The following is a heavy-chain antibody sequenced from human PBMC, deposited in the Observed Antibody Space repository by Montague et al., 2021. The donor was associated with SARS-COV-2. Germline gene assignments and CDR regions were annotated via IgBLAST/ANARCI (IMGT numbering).Heavy chain of an antibody. V-gene: IGHV4-39*01. CDR1: GDSIGSSSYY. D-gene: IGHD3-22*01. Sequence: SETLSLTCTVSGDSIGSSSYYWGWIRQPPGKGLEGIGSIYHDGNTYYNPSLKTRVSLSIDERKNQFSLKFYSVTVADTAVYSCARCLKMGGSGYYYNWGQGTLVTVSS. J-gene: IGHJ1*01. CDR2: IYHDGNT. CDR3: ARCLKMGGSGYYYN.